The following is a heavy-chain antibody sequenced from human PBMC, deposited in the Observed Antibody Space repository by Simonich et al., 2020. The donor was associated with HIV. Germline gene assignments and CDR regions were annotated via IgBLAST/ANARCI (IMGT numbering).Heavy chain of an antibody. Sequence: QVQLQESGPGLVKPSETLSLTCTVSGGSISGYYWSWIRQPPGKGLEWIGYIYYSGSTNYNPSLKSRVTISVDTSKNQFSLKLSSVTTADTAVYYCARGGGSNWYYYFDYWGQGSLVTVSS. CDR3: ARGGGSNWYYYFDY. CDR2: IYYSGST. CDR1: GGSISGYY. J-gene: IGHJ4*02. D-gene: IGHD6-13*01. V-gene: IGHV4-59*01.